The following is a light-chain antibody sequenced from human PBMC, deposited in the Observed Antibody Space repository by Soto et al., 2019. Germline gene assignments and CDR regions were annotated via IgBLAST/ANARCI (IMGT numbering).Light chain of an antibody. CDR3: QQYNSYWT. Sequence: DIQMTQSPSTLSGSVGDRVTITCRASQSISNHLNWYQQKPGKAPKLLIYDASSLESGVPSRFSGSGSGTEFTLTISSLQPDDFATYYCQQYNSYWTFGQGTKV. CDR1: QSISNH. CDR2: DAS. J-gene: IGKJ1*01. V-gene: IGKV1-5*01.